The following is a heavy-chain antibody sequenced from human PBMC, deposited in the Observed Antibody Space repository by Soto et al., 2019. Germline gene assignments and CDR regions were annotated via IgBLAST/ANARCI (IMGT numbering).Heavy chain of an antibody. Sequence: QVQLVQSGAEVKKPGSSVKVSCKASGGTFSSYTISWVRQAPGQGLEWMGRIIPILGIANYAQKFQGRVPITGHKTTSKAYVELSSLRREDTAVYYCARDRPDIVVVVAATPGNLFDPWGQGTLVTVSS. CDR2: IIPILGIA. D-gene: IGHD2-15*01. J-gene: IGHJ5*02. CDR1: GGTFSSYT. CDR3: ARDRPDIVVVVAATPGNLFDP. V-gene: IGHV1-69*08.